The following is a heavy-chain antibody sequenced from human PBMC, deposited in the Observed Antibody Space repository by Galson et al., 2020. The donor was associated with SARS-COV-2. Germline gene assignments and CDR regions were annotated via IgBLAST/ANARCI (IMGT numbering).Heavy chain of an antibody. CDR2: INPNSGGT. CDR1: GYTFTGYY. V-gene: IGHV1-2*04. J-gene: IGHJ4*02. D-gene: IGHD6-19*01. CDR3: ARDEAATVAGTRAGFDY. Sequence: ASVKVSCKASGYTFTGYYMHWVRQAPGQGLEWMGWINPNSGGTNDAQKFQGWVTMTRDTSISTAYMELSRLRSDDTAVYYCARDEAATVAGTRAGFDYWGQGTLVTVSS.